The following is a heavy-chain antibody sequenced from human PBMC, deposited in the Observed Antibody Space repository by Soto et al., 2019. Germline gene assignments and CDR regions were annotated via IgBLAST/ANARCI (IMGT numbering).Heavy chain of an antibody. CDR1: GFTFSSYA. V-gene: IGHV3-23*01. CDR2: ISGSGGST. D-gene: IGHD5-12*01. Sequence: GGSLRLSCAASGFTFSSYAMSWVRQAPGKGLEWVSAISGSGGSTYYADSVKGRFTISRDNSKNTLYLQMNSLRAEDTAVYYCAKSPYSGYELPTAYWGQGTLVTVSS. CDR3: AKSPYSGYELPTAY. J-gene: IGHJ4*02.